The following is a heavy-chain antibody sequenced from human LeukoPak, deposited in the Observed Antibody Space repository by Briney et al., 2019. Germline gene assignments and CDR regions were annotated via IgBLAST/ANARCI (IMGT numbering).Heavy chain of an antibody. V-gene: IGHV3-30*18. CDR1: GFTFSSYG. Sequence: GGSLRLSRAASGFTFSSYGMHWVRQAPGKGLEWVAVISYDGSNKYYADSVKGRFTISRDNSKNTLYLQMNSLRAEDTAVYYCAKLCWPSNSLDSGSCSGIFDYWGQGTLVTVSS. D-gene: IGHD3-10*01. CDR3: AKLCWPSNSLDSGSCSGIFDY. CDR2: ISYDGSNK. J-gene: IGHJ4*02.